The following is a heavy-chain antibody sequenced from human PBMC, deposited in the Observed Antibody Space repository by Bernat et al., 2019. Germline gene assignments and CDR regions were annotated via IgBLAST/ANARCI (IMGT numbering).Heavy chain of an antibody. J-gene: IGHJ1*01. CDR2: INNDGTNT. D-gene: IGHD3-9*01. CDR3: ARPLSASNYDINPY. CDR1: GFIFSSYW. V-gene: IGHV3-74*01. Sequence: EVQLVESGGGLVQPGGTLTLSCAASGFIFSSYWMHWVRQAPGKGLVWVSRINNDGTNTIYADSVKGRFTISRDNAKNTLYLQMNSLRAEDTAVYYCARPLSASNYDINPYWGQGTLVTVSS.